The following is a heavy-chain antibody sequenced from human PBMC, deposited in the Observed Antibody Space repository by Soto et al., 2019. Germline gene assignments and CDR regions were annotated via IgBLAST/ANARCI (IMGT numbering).Heavy chain of an antibody. Sequence: ASVKVSCKASGYTFTSYGISWVRQAPGQGLEWMGWISAYNGNTNYAQKLQGRVTMTTDTSTSTAYMELRSLRSDDTAVYYCAREPVPLFYYGSGSLGAANAFDIWGQGTMVTVSS. CDR2: ISAYNGNT. CDR3: AREPVPLFYYGSGSLGAANAFDI. D-gene: IGHD3-10*01. J-gene: IGHJ3*02. CDR1: GYTFTSYG. V-gene: IGHV1-18*01.